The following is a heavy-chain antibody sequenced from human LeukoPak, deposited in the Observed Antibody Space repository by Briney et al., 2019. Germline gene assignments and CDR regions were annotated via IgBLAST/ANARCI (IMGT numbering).Heavy chain of an antibody. V-gene: IGHV3-23*01. CDR2: ISGSGGST. CDR1: GFTFSSYA. D-gene: IGHD1-26*01. Sequence: PGGSLRLSCAASGFTFSSYAMSWVRQAPGKGLEWVSAISGSGGSTYYADSVKGRFTISRDNSKNTLYLQMNSLRAEDTAVYYCAKGPPTRELQSHWFDPWGQGTLVTVSS. CDR3: AKGPPTRELQSHWFDP. J-gene: IGHJ5*02.